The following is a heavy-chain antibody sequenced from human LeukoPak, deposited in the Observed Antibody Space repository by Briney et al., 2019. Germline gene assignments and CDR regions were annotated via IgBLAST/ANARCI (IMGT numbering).Heavy chain of an antibody. J-gene: IGHJ4*02. CDR2: ISGSCGST. Sequence: GGSLRLSCAGSGFTFSSYAMSWVRQAPGKGLEWVSAISGSCGSTYYADSVKGRFTISRDNSKNTLYLQMNSLRAEDTAVYYCAKGGYVLRYFDWPQALYYFDYWGQGTLVTVSS. CDR1: GFTFSSYA. V-gene: IGHV3-23*01. D-gene: IGHD3-9*01. CDR3: AKGGYVLRYFDWPQALYYFDY.